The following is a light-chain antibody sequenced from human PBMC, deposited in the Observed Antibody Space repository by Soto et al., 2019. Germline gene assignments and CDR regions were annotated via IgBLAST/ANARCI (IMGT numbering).Light chain of an antibody. CDR2: EVT. J-gene: IGLJ1*01. CDR3: LSYAGDSVYV. CDR1: NSDVGSYNL. V-gene: IGLV2-23*02. Sequence: QSALTQPASVSGSPRQSITISCTGTNSDVGSYNLVSWFQQHPGKAPKLVIYEVTKRPSGVSDRFSGSKSGNTASLTISGLQAEDEAPYYCLSYAGDSVYVFGTGTKVTVL.